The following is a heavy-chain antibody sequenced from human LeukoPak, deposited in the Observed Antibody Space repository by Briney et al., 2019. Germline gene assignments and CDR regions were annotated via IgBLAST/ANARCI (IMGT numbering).Heavy chain of an antibody. D-gene: IGHD4-23*01. J-gene: IGHJ6*02. V-gene: IGHV4-34*01. CDR1: GGSFSGYY. CDR3: ARHYHGGNPKDYYYGMDV. Sequence: PSETLSLTCAVHGGSFSGYYWSWIRQTPGKGLEWIGEINRSGTTNYNPSLKSRVTISVDTSKNQFSLKLSSVTAADTAVYYCARHYHGGNPKDYYYGMDVWGQGTTVTVSS. CDR2: INRSGTT.